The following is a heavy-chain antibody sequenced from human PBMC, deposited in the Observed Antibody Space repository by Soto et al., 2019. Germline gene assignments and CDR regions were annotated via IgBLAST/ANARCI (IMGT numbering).Heavy chain of an antibody. D-gene: IGHD3-9*01. Sequence: GGSLRLSCAASGFTFSSYGMHWVRQAPGKGLEWVAVIWYDGSNKYYADSVKGRFTISRDNSKNTLYLQMNSLRAEDTAVYYCARDGGRLLRYFDWLPPTGYWGQGTPVTVSS. CDR3: ARDGGRLLRYFDWLPPTGY. CDR2: IWYDGSNK. J-gene: IGHJ4*02. V-gene: IGHV3-33*01. CDR1: GFTFSSYG.